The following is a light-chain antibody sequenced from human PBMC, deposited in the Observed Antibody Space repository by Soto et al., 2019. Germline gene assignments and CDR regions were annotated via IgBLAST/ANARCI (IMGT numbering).Light chain of an antibody. CDR1: QGISSY. Sequence: DSQLTQSPSFLSASVGDRVTITCRASQGISSYLAWYQQKPGKAPKLLIYAASTLQSGVPSRFSGSGSGTEFTLTISSLQPEDFATYYCQQLNSYLRTFGQGTKVDIK. V-gene: IGKV1-9*01. J-gene: IGKJ1*01. CDR3: QQLNSYLRT. CDR2: AAS.